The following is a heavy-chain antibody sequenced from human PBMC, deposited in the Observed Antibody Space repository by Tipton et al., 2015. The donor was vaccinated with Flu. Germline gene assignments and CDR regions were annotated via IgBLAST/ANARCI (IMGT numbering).Heavy chain of an antibody. D-gene: IGHD6-19*01. V-gene: IGHV3-48*03. Sequence: GSLRLSCAASGFTFSSYEMNWVRQAPGKGLEWVSYISSSGSTIYYADSVKGRFTISRDNAKNSLYLQMNSLRAEDTAVYYCARDQPPIAVAAPVAFDIWGQGTMVTVSS. CDR2: ISSSGSTI. CDR1: GFTFSSYE. J-gene: IGHJ3*02. CDR3: ARDQPPIAVAAPVAFDI.